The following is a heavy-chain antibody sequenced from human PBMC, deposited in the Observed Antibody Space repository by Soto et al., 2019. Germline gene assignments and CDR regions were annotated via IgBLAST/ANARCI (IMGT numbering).Heavy chain of an antibody. CDR3: AREAGIAARPDPFDY. V-gene: IGHV3-33*01. CDR1: GFTFSSYG. J-gene: IGHJ4*02. D-gene: IGHD6-6*01. CDR2: IWYDGSNK. Sequence: GGSLRLSCAASGFTFSSYGMHWVRQAPGKGLEWVAVIWYDGSNKYYADSVKGRFTISRDNSKNTLYLQMNSLRAEDTAVYYCAREAGIAARPDPFDYWGQGTLVTVSS.